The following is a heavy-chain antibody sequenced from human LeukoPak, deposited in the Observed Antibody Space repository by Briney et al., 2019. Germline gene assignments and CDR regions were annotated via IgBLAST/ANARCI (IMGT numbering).Heavy chain of an antibody. J-gene: IGHJ6*03. CDR1: GYTFTSYD. V-gene: IGHV1-8*01. Sequence: ASVKVSCKASGYTFTSYDINWVRQATGQGPEWMGWMNPNSGNTGYAQKFQGRVTMTRNTSISTAYMELSSLRSEDTAVYYCAREGSSWYYYYYYMGVWGKGTTVTVSS. CDR3: AREGSSWYYYYYYMGV. D-gene: IGHD6-13*01. CDR2: MNPNSGNT.